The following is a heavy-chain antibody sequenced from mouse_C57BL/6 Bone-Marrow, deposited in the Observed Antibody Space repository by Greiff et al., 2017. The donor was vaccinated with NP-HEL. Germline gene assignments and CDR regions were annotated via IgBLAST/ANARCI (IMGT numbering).Heavy chain of an antibody. V-gene: IGHV1-4*01. Sequence: VQRKQDGAELARPGASVKMSCKASGYTFTSYTMHWVKQRPGQGLEWIGYINPSSGYTKYNQKFKDKATLTADKSSSTAYMQLSSLTSEDSAVYYCARENWDGNYYAMDYWGQGTSVTVSS. CDR1: GYTFTSYT. CDR3: ARENWDGNYYAMDY. J-gene: IGHJ4*01. CDR2: INPSSGYT. D-gene: IGHD4-1*01.